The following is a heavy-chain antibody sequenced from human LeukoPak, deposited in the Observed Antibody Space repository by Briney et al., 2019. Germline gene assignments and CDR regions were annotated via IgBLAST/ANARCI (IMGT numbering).Heavy chain of an antibody. J-gene: IGHJ4*02. D-gene: IGHD3-22*01. Sequence: PGGSLRLSCAASGFTFDDYAMHWVRQAPGKGLEWVSGISWNSGSIGYADSVKGRFTISRDNAKNSLYLQMNSLRAEDTALYYCAKDKYGGGYQPDYWGQGTLVTVSS. CDR1: GFTFDDYA. CDR2: ISWNSGSI. CDR3: AKDKYGGGYQPDY. V-gene: IGHV3-9*01.